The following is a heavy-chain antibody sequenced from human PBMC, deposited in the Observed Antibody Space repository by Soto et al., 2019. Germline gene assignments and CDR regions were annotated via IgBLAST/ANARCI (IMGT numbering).Heavy chain of an antibody. CDR2: INSDGSST. J-gene: IGHJ5*02. Sequence: GGSLRLSCAASGFTFGDYYMHWVRQAPGKGLVWVSRINSDGSSTSYADSVKGRFTISRDNAKNTLYLQMNSLRAEDTAVYYCARLEIGIAAAGTFDPWGQGTLVTVSS. CDR1: GFTFGDYY. V-gene: IGHV3-74*01. CDR3: ARLEIGIAAAGTFDP. D-gene: IGHD6-13*01.